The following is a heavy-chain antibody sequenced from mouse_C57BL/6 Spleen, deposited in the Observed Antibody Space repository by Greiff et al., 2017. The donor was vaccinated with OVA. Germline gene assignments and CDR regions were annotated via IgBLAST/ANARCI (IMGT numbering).Heavy chain of an antibody. J-gene: IGHJ2*01. CDR2: IHPNSGST. D-gene: IGHD1-1*01. CDR1: GYTFTSYW. V-gene: IGHV1-64*01. CDR3: ARWVLRYYFDY. Sequence: VQLQQSGAELVKPGASVKLSCKASGYTFTSYWMHWVKQRPGQGLEWIGMIHPNSGSTNYNEKFKSKATLTVDKSSSTAYMQLSSLTSEDSAVYYCARWVLRYYFDYWGQGTTLTVSS.